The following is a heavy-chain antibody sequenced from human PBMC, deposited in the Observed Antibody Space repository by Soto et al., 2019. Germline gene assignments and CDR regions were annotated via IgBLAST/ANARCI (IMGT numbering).Heavy chain of an antibody. J-gene: IGHJ6*02. V-gene: IGHV3-49*04. D-gene: IGHD3-3*01. CDR1: GFTFGDYA. CDR3: TRDHPPYDFWSGYYDSYYYGMDV. Sequence: GGSLRLSCTASGFTFGDYAMSWVRQAPGKGLEWVGFIRSKAYGGTTEYAASVKGRFTISRDDSKSIAYLQMNSLKTEDTAVYYCTRDHPPYDFWSGYYDSYYYGMDVWGQGTTVTVSS. CDR2: IRSKAYGGTT.